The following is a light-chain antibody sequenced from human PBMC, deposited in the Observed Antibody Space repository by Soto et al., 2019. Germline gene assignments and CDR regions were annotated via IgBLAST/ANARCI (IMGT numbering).Light chain of an antibody. CDR1: QGISNY. J-gene: IGKJ4*01. CDR3: QKYNSAPAT. CDR2: AAS. V-gene: IGKV1-27*01. Sequence: DIQKTQAASSLSAYVGDRVTITCRASQGISNYLAWYQQKPGKVPKLLIYAASTLQSGVPSRFSGSGSGTDFTLTISSLQPEDVATYYCQKYNSAPATFGGGTKVDIK.